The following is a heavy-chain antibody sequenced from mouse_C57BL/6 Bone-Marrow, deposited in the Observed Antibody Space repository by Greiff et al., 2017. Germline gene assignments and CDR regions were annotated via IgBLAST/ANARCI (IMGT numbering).Heavy chain of an antibody. CDR3: VRHGGYCSHYAMDY. J-gene: IGHJ4*01. CDR2: IRSKSNNYAT. V-gene: IGHV10-1*01. CDR1: GFSFNTYA. Sequence: EVQLVESGGGLVQPKGSLKLSCAASGFSFNTYAMNWVRQAPGKGLEWVARIRSKSNNYATYYADSVKDRFTISRDDSESMLYLQMNNLKTEDTAMYYCVRHGGYCSHYAMDYWGQGTSVTVSS.